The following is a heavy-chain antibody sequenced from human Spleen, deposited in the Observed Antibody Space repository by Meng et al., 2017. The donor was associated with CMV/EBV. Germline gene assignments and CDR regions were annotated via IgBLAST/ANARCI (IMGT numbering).Heavy chain of an antibody. Sequence: GESLKISCAASRFTFNDYSMSWMRQAPGKGLEWVAIMWYDGSNKYYADSVKGRFIISRDNSKSTLYLQMNSLRAEDTAVYYCAKDWSGCSSTSCYRKYYYGMDVWGQGTTVTVSS. CDR2: MWYDGSNK. V-gene: IGHV3-33*06. D-gene: IGHD2-2*01. CDR3: AKDWSGCSSTSCYRKYYYGMDV. CDR1: RFTFNDYS. J-gene: IGHJ6*02.